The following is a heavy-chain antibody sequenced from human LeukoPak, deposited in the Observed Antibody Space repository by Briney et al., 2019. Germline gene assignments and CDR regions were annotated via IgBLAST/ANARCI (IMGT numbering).Heavy chain of an antibody. V-gene: IGHV3-30*02. CDR3: AKSAGYCSSTSCPDWYFDL. D-gene: IGHD2-2*01. CDR2: IRYDGSNK. J-gene: IGHJ2*01. CDR1: GFTFSSYG. Sequence: HPGGSLRLSCAASGFTFSSYGMHWVRQAPGKGLEWVAFIRYDGSNKYYADSVKGRFTISRDNSKNTLYLQMNSLRAEDTAVYYCAKSAGYCSSTSCPDWYFDLWGRGTLVTVSS.